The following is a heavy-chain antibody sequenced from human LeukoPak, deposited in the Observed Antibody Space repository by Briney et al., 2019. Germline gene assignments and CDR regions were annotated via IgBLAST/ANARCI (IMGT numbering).Heavy chain of an antibody. CDR3: ARHRIN. CDR2: IYSGGDT. Sequence: GRSLRLSCAASGFTFSSYGIHWVRQAPGKGLEWVSVIYSGGDTYYADSVKGRFTISRDNFKNTLYLQMNSLRAEDTAVYYCARHRINWGQGTLVTVSS. CDR1: GFTFSSYG. J-gene: IGHJ4*02. D-gene: IGHD2-15*01. V-gene: IGHV3-66*04.